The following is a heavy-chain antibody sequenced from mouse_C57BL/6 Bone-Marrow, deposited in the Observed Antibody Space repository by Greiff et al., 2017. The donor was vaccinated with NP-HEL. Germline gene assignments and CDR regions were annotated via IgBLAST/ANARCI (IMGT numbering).Heavy chain of an antibody. V-gene: IGHV5-12*01. Sequence: EVQGVESGGGLVQPGGSLKLSCAASGFTFSDYYMYWVRQTPEKRLEWVAYISNGGGSTYYPDTVKGRFTISRDNAKNTLYLQMSRLKSEDTAMYYCARHYDYDGGYFDVWGTGTTVTVSS. J-gene: IGHJ1*03. CDR2: ISNGGGST. D-gene: IGHD2-4*01. CDR1: GFTFSDYY. CDR3: ARHYDYDGGYFDV.